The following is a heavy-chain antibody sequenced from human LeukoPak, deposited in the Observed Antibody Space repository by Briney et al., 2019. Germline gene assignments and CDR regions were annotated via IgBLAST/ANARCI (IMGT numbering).Heavy chain of an antibody. CDR2: INHSGST. CDR1: GGSFSGYY. Sequence: PLETLSLTCAVYGGSFSGYYWSWIRQPPGKGLEWIGEINHSGSTNYNPSLKSRVTISVDTSKNQFSLKLSSVTAADTAVYYCARGRAGHVKRRRENAFDIWGQGTMVTVSS. D-gene: IGHD5-24*01. J-gene: IGHJ3*02. CDR3: ARGRAGHVKRRRENAFDI. V-gene: IGHV4-34*01.